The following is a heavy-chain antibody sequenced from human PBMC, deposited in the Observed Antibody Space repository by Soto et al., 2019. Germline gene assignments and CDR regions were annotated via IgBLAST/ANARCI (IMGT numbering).Heavy chain of an antibody. D-gene: IGHD3-3*01. J-gene: IGHJ6*02. CDR1: GFTFSNYA. CDR3: ARGFWSGYRAKMDV. V-gene: IGHV3-30-3*01. CDR2: ISHDGSNE. Sequence: PGGSLRLSCAASGFTFSNYAMNWVRQAPGKGLEWVAVISHDGSNEDYADSVKGRFTISRDSSKSTLHVQMNSLRAEDTAVYYCARGFWSGYRAKMDVWGQGTTVTVSS.